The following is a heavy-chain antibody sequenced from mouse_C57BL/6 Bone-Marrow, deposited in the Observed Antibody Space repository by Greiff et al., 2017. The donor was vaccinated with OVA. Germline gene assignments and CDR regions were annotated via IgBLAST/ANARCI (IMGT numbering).Heavy chain of an antibody. D-gene: IGHD2-1*01. Sequence: EVQLVESGPGLVKPSQSLSLTCSVTGYSITSGYYWNWIRQFPGNKLEWMGYISYDGSNNYNPSLKNRISITRDTSKNQFFLKLNSVTTEDTATYYCAREEIYYGNGFAYWGQGTLVTVSA. CDR3: AREEIYYGNGFAY. CDR1: GYSITSGYY. CDR2: ISYDGSN. J-gene: IGHJ3*01. V-gene: IGHV3-6*01.